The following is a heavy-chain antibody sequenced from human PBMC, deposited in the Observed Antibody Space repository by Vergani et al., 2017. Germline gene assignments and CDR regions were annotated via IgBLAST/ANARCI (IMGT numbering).Heavy chain of an antibody. Sequence: VQLVESGGGLVKPGGSLRLSCGASGFTFKNNTMTWVRQSPGKGLEWVSSITSTGATINYADSEKGRFTISRDNAKKFLYLQMNNLRAEDTALYYCASRVSAGGGLDTWGQGTLVTVS. J-gene: IGHJ5*02. V-gene: IGHV3-21*02. D-gene: IGHD2-15*01. CDR2: ITSTGATI. CDR3: ASRVSAGGGLDT. CDR1: GFTFKNNT.